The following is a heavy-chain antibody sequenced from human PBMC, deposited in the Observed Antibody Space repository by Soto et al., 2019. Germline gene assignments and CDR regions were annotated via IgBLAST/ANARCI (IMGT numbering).Heavy chain of an antibody. V-gene: IGHV3-33*01. D-gene: IGHD2-8*01. CDR3: ARDRLSVRSPNGYYYYGLDV. Sequence: QVQLVETGGGGVQPGGSLRLSCEASGFTFSTYGMNWVRQAPAKGLERVAVIWYDGRKQSYADSVRGRLTISRDNSKNTLYLQMSSLRVEDTAVYYCARDRLSVRSPNGYYYYGLDVWGQVTMVTVSS. CDR1: GFTFSTYG. CDR2: IWYDGRKQ. J-gene: IGHJ6*01.